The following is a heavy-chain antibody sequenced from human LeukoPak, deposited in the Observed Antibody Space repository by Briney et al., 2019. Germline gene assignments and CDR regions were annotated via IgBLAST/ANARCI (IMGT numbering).Heavy chain of an antibody. CDR1: GFTFTNAK. D-gene: IGHD1-26*01. Sequence: PGGSLRLSCAASGFTFTNAKMSWVRQAPGKGLEWAGHIKRTSDGGTTDYAAPVKGRFTISRDDSKNTLYLQMNSLKTEDTAVYYCTTDPYRVVGAYWGQGTLVTVSS. V-gene: IGHV3-15*01. J-gene: IGHJ4*02. CDR2: IKRTSDGGTT. CDR3: TTDPYRVVGAY.